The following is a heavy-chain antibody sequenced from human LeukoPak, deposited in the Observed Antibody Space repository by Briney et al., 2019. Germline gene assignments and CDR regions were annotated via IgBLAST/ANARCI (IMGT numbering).Heavy chain of an antibody. CDR1: GGSFSGYY. J-gene: IGHJ6*03. D-gene: IGHD6-19*01. CDR2: IYYSGST. V-gene: IGHV4-59*01. CDR3: ARVGYSSGWTHRIYYYYIDV. Sequence: SETLSLTCAVYGGSFSGYYWSWIRQPPGKGLEWIGYIYYSGSTNYNPSLKSRVTISVDTSKNQFSLKLSSVTAADTAVYYCARVGYSSGWTHRIYYYYIDVWGKGTTVTISS.